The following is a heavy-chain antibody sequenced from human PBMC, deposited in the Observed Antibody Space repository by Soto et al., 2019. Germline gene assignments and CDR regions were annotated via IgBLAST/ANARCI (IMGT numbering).Heavy chain of an antibody. CDR1: GFTFSSYN. Sequence: GVSLRLSCAASGFTFSSYNMNWVRQAPGRGLEWVSYITDSSSTIQYADSVKGRFTTSRDNGKNSLYLQMNSLRAEDTAVYYCARDKGSSSWHSFDYWGQGTLVTVSS. D-gene: IGHD2-2*01. CDR3: ARDKGSSSWHSFDY. CDR2: ITDSSSTI. J-gene: IGHJ4*02. V-gene: IGHV3-48*01.